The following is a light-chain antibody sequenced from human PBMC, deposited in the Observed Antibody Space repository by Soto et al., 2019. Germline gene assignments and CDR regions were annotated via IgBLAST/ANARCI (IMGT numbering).Light chain of an antibody. Sequence: QSALTQPASVSGSPGQSITISCTGTSSDVGGYNYVSWYQQHPGKAPKLMIYEVSNRPSGVSNRFSGSKSGNTASLTISGLQAEDEADDYCCSYAGSYTFGYVFGTGTKLTVL. J-gene: IGLJ1*01. V-gene: IGLV2-14*01. CDR3: CSYAGSYTFGYV. CDR1: SSDVGGYNY. CDR2: EVS.